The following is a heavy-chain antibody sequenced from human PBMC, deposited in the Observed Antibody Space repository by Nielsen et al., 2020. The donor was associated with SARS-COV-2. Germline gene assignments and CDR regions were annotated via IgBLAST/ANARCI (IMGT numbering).Heavy chain of an antibody. Sequence: SETLSLTCTVSGGSISSYYWSWIRQPPGKGLEWIGYIYYSGSTKYNPSLKSRVTISVDTSKNQFSLKLTSVTAADTAVYFCGRDMRVVGVTHAFDIWGQGTMVTVSS. V-gene: IGHV4-59*12. CDR1: GGSISSYY. CDR3: GRDMRVVGVTHAFDI. CDR2: IYYSGST. J-gene: IGHJ3*02. D-gene: IGHD1-26*01.